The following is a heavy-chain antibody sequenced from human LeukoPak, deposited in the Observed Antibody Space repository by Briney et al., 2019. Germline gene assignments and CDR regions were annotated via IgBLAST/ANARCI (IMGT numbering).Heavy chain of an antibody. D-gene: IGHD3-22*01. J-gene: IGHJ4*02. CDR1: GFSFSTYG. CDR2: LSNDGSNK. Sequence: PGRSLRLSCAASGFSFSTYGMHWVRQAPGKGLEWVAVLSNDGSNKYYADSVTGRFTISRDNSKNTLYLQMNSLRAEDTAVYYCAKDRGSSGYFNGFNSWGQGTLVTVSS. V-gene: IGHV3-30*18. CDR3: AKDRGSSGYFNGFNS.